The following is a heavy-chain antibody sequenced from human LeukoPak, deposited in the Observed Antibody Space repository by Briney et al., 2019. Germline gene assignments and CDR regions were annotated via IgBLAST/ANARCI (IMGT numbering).Heavy chain of an antibody. CDR2: IYHSGST. D-gene: IGHD3-22*01. CDR3: ARSGGYYDSSGYYYDY. J-gene: IGHJ4*02. Sequence: SETLSLTCTVSGGSIISSSYYWGWIRQPPGKGLEWIGSIYHSGSTYYNPSLKSRVTISVDTSKSQFSLKLSSVTAADTAVYYCARSGGYYDSSGYYYDYWGQGTLVTVSS. V-gene: IGHV4-39*01. CDR1: GGSIISSSYY.